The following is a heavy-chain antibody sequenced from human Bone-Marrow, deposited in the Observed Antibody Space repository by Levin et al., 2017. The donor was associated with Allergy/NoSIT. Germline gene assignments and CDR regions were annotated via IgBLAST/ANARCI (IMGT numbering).Heavy chain of an antibody. D-gene: IGHD3-3*01. CDR2: IHSGDTT. CDR1: GFTVSGTD. Sequence: GGSLRLSCAASGFTVSGTDMSWLRQAPGKGLEWVSVIHSGDTTYYADSVKGRFTISRDNSKNTLSLQMNSLRVEATAVSSFASRSVRFLGTPPSGFAWSYDGWGQGTTVTVSS. CDR3: ASRSVRFLGTPPSGFAWSYDG. J-gene: IGHJ6*02. V-gene: IGHV3-66*01.